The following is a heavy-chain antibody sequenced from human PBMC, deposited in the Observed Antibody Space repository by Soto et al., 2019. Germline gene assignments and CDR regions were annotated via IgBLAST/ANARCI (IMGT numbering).Heavy chain of an antibody. CDR2: IYSGGST. V-gene: IGHV3-66*01. D-gene: IGHD3-3*01. J-gene: IGHJ4*02. CDR1: GFTVSSNY. CDR3: ARDLEVLTIPDDY. Sequence: GGSLRLSCAASGFTVSSNYMSWVRQAPGKGLEWVSVIYSGGSTYYADSVKGRFTISRDNSKNTLYLQMNSLRAEDTAVYYCARDLEVLTIPDDYWGQGTLVTISS.